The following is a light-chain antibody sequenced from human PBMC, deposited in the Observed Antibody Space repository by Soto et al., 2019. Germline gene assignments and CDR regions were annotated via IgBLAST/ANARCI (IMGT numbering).Light chain of an antibody. J-gene: IGKJ2*01. CDR3: MQATQAYT. CDR2: MIS. Sequence: DIVLTQSPLSSPVTLGQPASISCRSSQSLVHGDGNTYLSWLQQRPGQPRRILIYMISNRFSGVPDRFAGSGAGTDFTLRISGVDAEDVWVYYCMQATQAYTFGQGTKLEIK. V-gene: IGKV2-24*01. CDR1: QSLVHGDGNTY.